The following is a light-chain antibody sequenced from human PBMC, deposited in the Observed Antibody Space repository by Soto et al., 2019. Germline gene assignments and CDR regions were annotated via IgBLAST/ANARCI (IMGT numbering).Light chain of an antibody. J-gene: IGKJ2*03. CDR1: QSLVDSDGNTF. V-gene: IGKV2-24*01. CDR2: QIS. Sequence: VLTQTPLSSPVTPGQPASISCRSSQSLVDSDGNTFLSWLHHRPGQPPRLLIYQISKRFSGVPDRFSGSGAGTDFTLKISRVEAEDVGVYYCMQAAQFHSFGQGTKLEIK. CDR3: MQAAQFHS.